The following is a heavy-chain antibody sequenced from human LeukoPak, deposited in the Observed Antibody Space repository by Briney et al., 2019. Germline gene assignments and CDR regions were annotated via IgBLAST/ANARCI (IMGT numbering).Heavy chain of an antibody. CDR3: ARDAQWELRAFDV. CDR1: GGRFKSYG. D-gene: IGHD1-26*01. J-gene: IGHJ3*01. Sequence: APVKVSCKTTGGRFKSYGFSWVRQAPGQGLEWMGGIIPVFDRPTYAQKFEGRVTITADKSTNTTYMEISSLTSDDTAVYYCARDAQWELRAFDVWGQGTMVIVSS. V-gene: IGHV1-69*06. CDR2: IIPVFDRP.